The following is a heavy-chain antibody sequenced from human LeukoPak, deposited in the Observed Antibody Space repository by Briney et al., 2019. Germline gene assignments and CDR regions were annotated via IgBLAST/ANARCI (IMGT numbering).Heavy chain of an antibody. Sequence: GGSLRLSCAASGFTFNNYWMSWVRQVRQAPGKGLEWVANIKLDGSEKYYVDSVKGRFTISRDNAKNSLYLQMNSLRAEDTAVYYCARVTWAAAGPYYYYMDVWGKGTTVTISS. CDR1: GFTFNNYW. CDR2: IKLDGSEK. CDR3: ARVTWAAAGPYYYYMDV. V-gene: IGHV3-7*01. D-gene: IGHD6-13*01. J-gene: IGHJ6*03.